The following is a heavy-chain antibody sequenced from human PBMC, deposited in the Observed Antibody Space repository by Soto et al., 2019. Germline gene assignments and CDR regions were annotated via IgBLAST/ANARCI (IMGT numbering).Heavy chain of an antibody. D-gene: IGHD6-19*01. CDR2: INHSGST. CDR1: GGSFSGYY. J-gene: IGHJ4*02. V-gene: IGHV4-34*01. Sequence: SETLSLTCAVYGGSFSGYYWSWIRQPPGKGLEWIGEINHSGSTNYNPSLKSRVTISVDTSKNQFSLKLSSVTAADTAVYYCARGLAVAGTRENSSPFDYWGQGTLVTVSS. CDR3: ARGLAVAGTRENSSPFDY.